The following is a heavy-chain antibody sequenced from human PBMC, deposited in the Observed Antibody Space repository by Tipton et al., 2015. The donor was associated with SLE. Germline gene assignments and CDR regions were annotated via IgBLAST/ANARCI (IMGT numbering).Heavy chain of an antibody. CDR2: INPYNANT. CDR3: ARVVPGAKGDWFDP. D-gene: IGHD2-2*01. J-gene: IGHJ5*02. CDR1: GYTFNSYG. Sequence: QLVQSGAEVKNPGASVKVSCKTSGYTFNSYGVTWLRQAPGQWLEWMGWINPYNANTEYAQNLQGRVTMTTDTSTNTAYLELRSLTSDDTAVYYCARVVPGAKGDWFDPWGQGTLVTVSS. V-gene: IGHV1-18*01.